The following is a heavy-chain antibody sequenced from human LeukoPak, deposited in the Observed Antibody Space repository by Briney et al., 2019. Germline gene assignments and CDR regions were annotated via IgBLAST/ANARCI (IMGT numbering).Heavy chain of an antibody. CDR2: FDPEDGET. V-gene: IGHV1-24*01. D-gene: IGHD3-3*01. CDR3: ATYTYYDLMDV. CDR1: GYTFTSYG. Sequence: ASVKVSCKASGYTFTSYGISWVRQAPGKGLEWMGGFDPEDGETIYAQKFQGRVTMTEDTSTDTAYMELSSLRSEDTAVYYCATYTYYDLMDVWGKGTTVTVSS. J-gene: IGHJ6*04.